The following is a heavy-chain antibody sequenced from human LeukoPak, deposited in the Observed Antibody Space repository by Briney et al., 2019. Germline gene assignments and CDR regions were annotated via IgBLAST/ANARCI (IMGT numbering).Heavy chain of an antibody. Sequence: PGESLKISCQGSGYSFTSYWIGWVRQMPGKGLEWMGIIYPGDSDTRYSPSFQGQVTISADKSISTAYLQWSSLKASDTAMYYCARSNDQGGFYYAMDVWGQGTTVTVSS. CDR2: IYPGDSDT. CDR3: ARSNDQGGFYYAMDV. J-gene: IGHJ6*02. V-gene: IGHV5-51*01. CDR1: GYSFTSYW. D-gene: IGHD1-1*01.